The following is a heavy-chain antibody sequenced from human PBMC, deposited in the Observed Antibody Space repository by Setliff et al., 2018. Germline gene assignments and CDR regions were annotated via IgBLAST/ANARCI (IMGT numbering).Heavy chain of an antibody. J-gene: IGHJ5*02. CDR3: ARVVDMGWFDP. CDR1: GFTFSSRW. Sequence: HPGGSLRLSCVVSGFTFSSRWMGWVRQAPGKGLEWVANLKYDGSESFYVDSVKGRFTISRDNAKTSLYLQMNSLRVEDTAVYYCARVVDMGWFDPWGQGTLVTVSS. CDR2: LKYDGSES. V-gene: IGHV3-7*03.